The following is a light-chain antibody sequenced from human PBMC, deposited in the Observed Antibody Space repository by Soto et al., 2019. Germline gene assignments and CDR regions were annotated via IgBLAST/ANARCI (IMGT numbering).Light chain of an antibody. CDR2: GAS. J-gene: IGKJ1*01. CDR3: QQYGSSPPWT. V-gene: IGKV3-20*01. CDR1: QSVSSD. Sequence: EILMTQSPATLSVSPGERATLSCRASQSVSSDLAWYHQKPGQAPRLLIYGASTRATGIPDRFSGSGSGTDFTLTISRLEPEDFAVYYCQQYGSSPPWTFGQGTKVDIK.